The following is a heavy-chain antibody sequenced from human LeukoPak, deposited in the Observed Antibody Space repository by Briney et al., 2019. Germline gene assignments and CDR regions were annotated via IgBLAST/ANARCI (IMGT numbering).Heavy chain of an antibody. CDR3: SRSRVSLITARANFFDY. CDR1: GYTFRNYD. J-gene: IGHJ4*02. Sequence: ASVKVSCKTSGYTFRNYDVNGVRPATGQGLEGMGWMNPNKGTTGYEEKFQGRVTFSRETSKTTAHMEASSRDRDGPAVFYCSRSRVSLITARANFFDYWGQGTRVTVSS. V-gene: IGHV1-8*03. CDR2: MNPNKGTT. D-gene: IGHD5-24*01.